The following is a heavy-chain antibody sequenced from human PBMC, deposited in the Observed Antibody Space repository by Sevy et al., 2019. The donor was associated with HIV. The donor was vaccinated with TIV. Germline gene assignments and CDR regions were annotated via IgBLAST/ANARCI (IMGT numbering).Heavy chain of an antibody. J-gene: IGHJ4*02. CDR2: LSSGCGEI. Sequence: GGSLRLSCAASGFTFSKYSMSWVCQPPGKGLEWVSTLSSGCGEINYADSVKGRFTISRDNSKSSVYLQMNNLRPEDTAVYYCAREGCTKPHDYWGQGTLVTVSS. CDR1: GFTFSKYS. D-gene: IGHD2-8*01. CDR3: AREGCTKPHDY. V-gene: IGHV3-23*01.